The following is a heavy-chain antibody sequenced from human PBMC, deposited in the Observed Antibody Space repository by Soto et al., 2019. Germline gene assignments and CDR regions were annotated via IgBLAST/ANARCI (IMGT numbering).Heavy chain of an antibody. J-gene: IGHJ4*02. V-gene: IGHV4-34*01. CDR2: ISHDGIT. Sequence: QLQLQQWGAGLLKPSETLSLTCAVYGGSFNGFYWTWIRRSPGKGLEWIGEISHDGITNYNSSLKSRLTISVDTPKNQFSLRRHSVTAADTAVFYCASGPAIYPNYMADYWGQGTLVIVSS. D-gene: IGHD4-4*01. CDR3: ASGPAIYPNYMADY. CDR1: GGSFNGFY.